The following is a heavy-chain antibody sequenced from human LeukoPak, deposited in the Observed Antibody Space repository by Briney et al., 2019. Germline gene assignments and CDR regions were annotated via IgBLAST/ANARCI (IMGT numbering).Heavy chain of an antibody. CDR3: ARVYYYYYGMDV. J-gene: IGHJ6*02. CDR1: GGSISSGGYS. V-gene: IGHV4-30-2*01. Sequence: SETLSLTCAVSGGSISSGGYSWSWIRQPPGKGLEWIGYINHSGSTNYNASLKSRVTISVDPSKNQFSLKLSSVTAADTAVYYCARVYYYYYGMDVWGQGTTVTVSS. CDR2: INHSGST.